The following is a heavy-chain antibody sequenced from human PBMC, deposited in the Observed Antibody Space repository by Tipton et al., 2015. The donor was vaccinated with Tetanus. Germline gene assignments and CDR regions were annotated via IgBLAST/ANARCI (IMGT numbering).Heavy chain of an antibody. CDR2: IFYTGST. D-gene: IGHD5-12*01. CDR3: ARHWGMPLGAYAFNY. CDR1: GGSISSSRYY. V-gene: IGHV4-39*01. J-gene: IGHJ4*02. Sequence: SLRLSCIVSGGSISSSRYYWGWVRQPPGKGLEWIGSIFYTGSTYYNPSLKSRVTMSVDTSKNQFSLSLRSVTAADTALYYCARHWGMPLGAYAFNYWGQGVLVTVSS.